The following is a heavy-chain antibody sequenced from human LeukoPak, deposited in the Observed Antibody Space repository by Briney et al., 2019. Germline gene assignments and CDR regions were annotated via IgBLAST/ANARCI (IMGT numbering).Heavy chain of an antibody. Sequence: GASAKVSCKASGYTFTSYGISWVRQAPGQGLEWMGWISAYNGNTNYAQKLQGRVTMTTDTSTSTAYMELRSLRSDDTAVYYCARGGYLYYYYYYGMDVWGQGTTVTVSS. CDR2: ISAYNGNT. J-gene: IGHJ6*02. CDR3: ARGGYLYYYYYYGMDV. V-gene: IGHV1-18*01. D-gene: IGHD3-22*01. CDR1: GYTFTSYG.